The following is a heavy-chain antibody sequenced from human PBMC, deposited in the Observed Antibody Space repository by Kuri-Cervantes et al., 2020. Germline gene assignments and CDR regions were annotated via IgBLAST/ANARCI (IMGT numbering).Heavy chain of an antibody. Sequence: SQTLSLTGAVYGGSFSDYYWTWIRQPPGKGLEWIGEINHSGSTNYNTSLKSRVTISVDTSKNQFSLKLSSVTAADTAVYYCARAPGGTTVTTRARIERIQRKNWFDPWGQGTLVTVSS. CDR2: INHSGST. CDR3: ARAPGGTTVTTRARIERIQRKNWFDP. D-gene: IGHD4-17*01. CDR1: GGSFSDYY. J-gene: IGHJ5*02. V-gene: IGHV4-34*01.